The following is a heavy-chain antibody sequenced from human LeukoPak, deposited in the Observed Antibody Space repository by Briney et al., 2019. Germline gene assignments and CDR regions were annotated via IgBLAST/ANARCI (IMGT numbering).Heavy chain of an antibody. J-gene: IGHJ5*02. CDR1: GFTFSSYC. D-gene: IGHD3-3*01. V-gene: IGHV3-74*01. CDR3: VKLTWSGYANWFAP. CDR2: INSDGSST. Sequence: HPGGSLRLSCSASGFTFSSYCMHWVRQAPGKGLVCVSRINSDGSSTRYADSVKGRFTISRDNRKNSMYLQMNSLRTEDTALYYCVKLTWSGYANWFAPWGQGTLVTVSS.